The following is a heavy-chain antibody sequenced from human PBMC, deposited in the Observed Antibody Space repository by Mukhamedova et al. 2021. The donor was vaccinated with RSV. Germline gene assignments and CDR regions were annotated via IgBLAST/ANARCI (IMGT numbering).Heavy chain of an antibody. CDR3: ARDLRLRYFDWLPNNWFDP. V-gene: IGHV3-48*02. D-gene: IGHD3-9*01. J-gene: IGHJ5*02. Sequence: AEYMGGRFTISRDNAKNPLYLQMNSLRDEDTAVYYCARDLRLRYFDWLPNNWFDPWGQGTLVTVSS.